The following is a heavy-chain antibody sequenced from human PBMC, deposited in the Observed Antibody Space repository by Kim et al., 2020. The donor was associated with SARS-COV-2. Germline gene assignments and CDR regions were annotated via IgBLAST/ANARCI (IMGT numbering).Heavy chain of an antibody. CDR1: GYTFTSYA. D-gene: IGHD3-3*01. CDR3: ARGDDFWSGYYYYYYGMDV. V-gene: IGHV1-3*01. J-gene: IGHJ6*02. Sequence: ASVKVSCKASGYTFTSYAMHWVRQAPGQRLEWMGWINAGNGNTKYSQKFQGRVTITRDTSASTAYMELSSLRSEDTAVYYCARGDDFWSGYYYYYYGMDVWGQGTTVTVSS. CDR2: INAGNGNT.